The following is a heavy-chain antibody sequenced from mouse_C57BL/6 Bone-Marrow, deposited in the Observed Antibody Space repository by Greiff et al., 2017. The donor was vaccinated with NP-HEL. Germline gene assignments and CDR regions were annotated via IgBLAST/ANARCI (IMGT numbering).Heavy chain of an antibody. CDR1: GFTFSDYY. D-gene: IGHD2-5*01. J-gene: IGHJ3*01. CDR3: AGSNYVNWFAY. V-gene: IGHV5-12*01. Sequence: EVKLMESGGGLVQPGGSLKLSCAASGFTFSDYYMYWVRQTPEKRLEWVAYISNGGGSTYYPDTVKGRFTISRDDAKNTLYLQMSRLKSEDTAMYYCAGSNYVNWFAYWGQGTLVTVSA. CDR2: ISNGGGST.